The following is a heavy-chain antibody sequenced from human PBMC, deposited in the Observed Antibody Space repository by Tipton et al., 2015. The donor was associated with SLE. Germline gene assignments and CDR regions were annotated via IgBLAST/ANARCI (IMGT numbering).Heavy chain of an antibody. CDR1: GGSISSGGYS. CDR3: ARAVRGALYYFDY. V-gene: IGHV4-30-2*01. Sequence: TLSLTCAVSGGSISSGGYSWSWIRQPPGKGLEWIGYIYHSGSTYYNPSLKSRVTISVGRSKNQFSLKLSSVTAADTAVYYCARAVRGALYYFDYWGQGTLVTVSS. J-gene: IGHJ4*02. CDR2: IYHSGST.